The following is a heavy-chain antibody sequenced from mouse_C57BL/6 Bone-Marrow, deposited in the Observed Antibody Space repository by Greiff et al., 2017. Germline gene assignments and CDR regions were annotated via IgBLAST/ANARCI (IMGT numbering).Heavy chain of an antibody. J-gene: IGHJ3*01. D-gene: IGHD3-3*01. CDR3: ARGGLAPFAY. CDR2: IYPGDGDT. CDR1: GYAFSSSW. Sequence: QVQLKESGPELVKPGASVKISCKASGYAFSSSWMNWVKQRPGKGLEWIGRIYPGDGDTNYNGKFKGKATLTADKSSSTAYMQLSSLTSEDSAVYFCARGGLAPFAYWGQGTLVTVSA. V-gene: IGHV1-82*01.